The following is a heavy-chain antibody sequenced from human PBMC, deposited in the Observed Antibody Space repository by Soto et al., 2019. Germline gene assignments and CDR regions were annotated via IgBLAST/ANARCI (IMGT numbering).Heavy chain of an antibody. D-gene: IGHD2-15*01. Sequence: EVQLVESGGGLVKPGGSRRLSCAASGFTFSSDSMNWVRQAPGRGLEWVSSISSSSSYIYYAASLKGRFTISRDNAKNSLYLQMNSLRAEDTAVYYCARDAGYCSGGSCHARGDYWGQGPLVTVSS. V-gene: IGHV3-21*01. CDR2: ISSSSSYI. CDR3: ARDAGYCSGGSCHARGDY. CDR1: GFTFSSDS. J-gene: IGHJ4*02.